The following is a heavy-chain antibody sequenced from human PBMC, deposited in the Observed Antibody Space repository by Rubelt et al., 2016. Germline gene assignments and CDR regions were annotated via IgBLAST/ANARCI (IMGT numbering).Heavy chain of an antibody. D-gene: IGHD5-18*01. CDR2: IYYSGST. J-gene: IGHJ4*02. CDR3: ARPPRTAMAPFDY. V-gene: IGHV4-39*01. CDR1: GGSISSSSYY. Sequence: QLQLQESGPGLVKPSETLSLTCTVSGGSISSSSYYWGWIRQPPGKGLEWIGSIYYSGSTYYNPSLNVRVTISVDTSKNQFSRKLSSVTAADTAVYYCARPPRTAMAPFDYWGQGTLVTVSS.